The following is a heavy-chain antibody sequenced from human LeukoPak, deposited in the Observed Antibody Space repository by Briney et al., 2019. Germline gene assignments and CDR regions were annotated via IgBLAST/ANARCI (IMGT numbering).Heavy chain of an antibody. Sequence: ASVKVSCKASGYTFTGYYMHWVRQAPGQGLEWMGWINPNSGGTNYAQKFQGRVTMTRDTSISTAYMELSRLRSDDTAVYYCARVGIALAWDYWFDPWGQGTLVTVSS. CDR2: INPNSGGT. CDR1: GYTFTGYY. V-gene: IGHV1-2*02. D-gene: IGHD6-19*01. J-gene: IGHJ5*02. CDR3: ARVGIALAWDYWFDP.